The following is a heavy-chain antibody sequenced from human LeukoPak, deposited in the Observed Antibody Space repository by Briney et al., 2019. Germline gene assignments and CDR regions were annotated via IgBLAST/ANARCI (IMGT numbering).Heavy chain of an antibody. CDR1: GGTFSSYA. D-gene: IGHD6-19*01. J-gene: IGHJ4*02. CDR2: IISILGIA. CDR3: ARLGGTAVAGFDY. Sequence: ASVKVSCKASGGTFSSYAISWVRQAPGQGLEWMGRIISILGIANYAQKFQGRVTITADKSTGTAYMELSSLRSEDTAVYYCARLGGTAVAGFDYWGQGTLVTVSS. V-gene: IGHV1-69*04.